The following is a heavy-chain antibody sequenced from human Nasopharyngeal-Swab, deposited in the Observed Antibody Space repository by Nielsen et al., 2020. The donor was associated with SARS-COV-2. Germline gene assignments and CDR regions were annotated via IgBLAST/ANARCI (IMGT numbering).Heavy chain of an antibody. J-gene: IGHJ4*02. CDR1: GLTFSSFG. Sequence: ASVKVSCKASGLTFSSFGFTWVRQAPGQGLELLGWISGYNGNTQDARDFLRRVTLTTDTSTNTVYLELRSLTSDDTAVYYCARDIFGTPPLSALDLWGQGTLVTVSS. CDR3: ARDIFGTPPLSALDL. D-gene: IGHD2-15*01. V-gene: IGHV1-18*01. CDR2: ISGYNGNT.